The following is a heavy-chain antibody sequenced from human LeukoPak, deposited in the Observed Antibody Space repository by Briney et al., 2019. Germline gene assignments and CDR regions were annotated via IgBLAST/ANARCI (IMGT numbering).Heavy chain of an antibody. Sequence: GGSLRLSCAASGFTFSSYEMNWVRQAPGKGLEWVSYISSSGSTIYYAASVQGRFIISRANAKNSLYLQMNSLRAEDTAVYYCARGRGDTAWRDYGMDVWGQGTTVTVSS. CDR3: ARGRGDTAWRDYGMDV. CDR2: ISSSGSTI. J-gene: IGHJ6*02. V-gene: IGHV3-48*03. CDR1: GFTFSSYE. D-gene: IGHD5-18*01.